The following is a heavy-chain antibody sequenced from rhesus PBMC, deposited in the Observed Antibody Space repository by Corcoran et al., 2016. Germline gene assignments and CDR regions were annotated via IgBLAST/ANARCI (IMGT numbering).Heavy chain of an antibody. CDR1: GFTFSSYG. CDR3: AKGPGYGLDS. CDR2: ISKGGGST. D-gene: IGHD1-38*01. J-gene: IGHJ6*01. V-gene: IGHV3S5*01. Sequence: EVQLVESGGGLVQPGGSLRLSCAASGFTFSSYGMSWVRQAPGTGLEWVSYISKGGGSTYYADSVKGRFTISRDNSKNPLSLQMNSLRAEDTAVYYCAKGPGYGLDSWGQGVVVTVSS.